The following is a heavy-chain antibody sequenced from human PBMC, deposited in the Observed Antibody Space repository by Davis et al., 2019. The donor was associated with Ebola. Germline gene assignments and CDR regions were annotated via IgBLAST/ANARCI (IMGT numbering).Heavy chain of an antibody. D-gene: IGHD1-26*01. CDR3: AQGGSSQGVFDY. CDR2: IYYSGST. CDR1: GCSISSYY. V-gene: IGHV4-59*08. Sequence: MPSETLSLTCTVSGCSISSYYWSWIRQPPGKGLEWIGYIYYSGSTNYNPSLKSRVTISVDTSKNQFSLKLSSVTAADTAVYYCAQGGSSQGVFDYWGQGTLVTVSS. J-gene: IGHJ4*02.